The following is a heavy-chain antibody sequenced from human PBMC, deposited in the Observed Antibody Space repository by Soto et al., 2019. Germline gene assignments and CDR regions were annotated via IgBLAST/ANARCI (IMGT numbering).Heavy chain of an antibody. CDR3: AHGSGWLFDY. Sequence: SGPTLVNPTQTLTLTCTFSGFSLSTRDVGVGWIRQPPGKTLEWLALLYWDDDNRYSPSLRRRLTLTKDTSKNQVVLTMTNMDPVYTATYYCAHGSGWLFDYWGPGTLVTVSS. D-gene: IGHD6-19*01. CDR2: LYWDDDN. CDR1: GFSLSTRDVG. J-gene: IGHJ4*02. V-gene: IGHV2-5*02.